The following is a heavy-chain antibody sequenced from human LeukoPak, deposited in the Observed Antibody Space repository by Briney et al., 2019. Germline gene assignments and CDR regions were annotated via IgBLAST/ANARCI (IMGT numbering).Heavy chain of an antibody. J-gene: IGHJ5*02. Sequence: SETLSLTCTVSGGSISSYYWSWIRQPPGKGLDWIGYIYYSGRTNYNPSLRSRVTISVDTSKNQLSLILRSVTAADTAVYYCARDSGQYCTGGSCYVNWFDPWGQGTLVTVSS. V-gene: IGHV4-59*01. CDR2: IYYSGRT. D-gene: IGHD2-15*01. CDR1: GGSISSYY. CDR3: ARDSGQYCTGGSCYVNWFDP.